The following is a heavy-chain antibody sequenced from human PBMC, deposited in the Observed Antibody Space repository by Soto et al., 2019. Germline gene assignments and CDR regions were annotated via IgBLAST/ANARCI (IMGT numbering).Heavy chain of an antibody. J-gene: IGHJ3*02. Sequence: QVQLVQSGAEVKKPGSSVKVSCKASGGTFSSYAISWVRQAPGQGLEWMGGIIPIFGTANYAQKFQGRVTNTADESXXTAYMELSSLRSEDTAVYYCASPNLRLGEWHAFDIWGQGTMVTVSS. D-gene: IGHD3-16*01. V-gene: IGHV1-69*12. CDR3: ASPNLRLGEWHAFDI. CDR1: GGTFSSYA. CDR2: IIPIFGTA.